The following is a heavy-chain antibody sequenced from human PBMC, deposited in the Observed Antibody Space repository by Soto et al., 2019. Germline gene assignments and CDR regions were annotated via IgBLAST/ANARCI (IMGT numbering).Heavy chain of an antibody. D-gene: IGHD1-26*01. CDR2: IKQDGSEK. CDR1: GFTFSSYW. J-gene: IGHJ4*02. V-gene: IGHV3-7*03. CDR3: AREWGY. Sequence: EVQLVESGGGLVKSGGSLRLSCGASGFTFSSYWMSWVRQAPGKGLEWVANIKQDGSEKQYVDSVKGRFTISRDNAENSLYLQMNSLRAEDTAVYYCAREWGYWGQGTLVTVSS.